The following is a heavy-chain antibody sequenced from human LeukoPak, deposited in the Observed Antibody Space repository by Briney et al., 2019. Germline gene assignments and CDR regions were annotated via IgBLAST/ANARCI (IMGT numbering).Heavy chain of an antibody. CDR3: ARNTIGYCSSTSCYTFAGYMDV. CDR1: GGSISSYY. V-gene: IGHV4-59*01. Sequence: SETLSLTCTVSGGSISSYYWSWIRQPPGKGLEWIGYIYYSGSTNYNPSLKSRVTISVDTSKNQFSLKLSSVTAADTAVYYCARNTIGYCSSTSCYTFAGYMDVWGKGTTVTVSS. D-gene: IGHD2-2*02. CDR2: IYYSGST. J-gene: IGHJ6*03.